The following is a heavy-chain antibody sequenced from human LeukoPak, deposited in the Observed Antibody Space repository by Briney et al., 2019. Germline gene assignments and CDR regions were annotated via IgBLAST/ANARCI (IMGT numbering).Heavy chain of an antibody. CDR3: ARGGYGDYAAFDI. CDR1: GGSISSGGYY. CDR2: IYYSGST. J-gene: IGHJ3*02. Sequence: PSQTLSLTCTVSGGSISSGGYYWSWIRQPPGKGLEWIGYIYYSGSTNYNPSLKSRVTISVDTSKNQFSLKLSSVTAADTAVYYCARGGYGDYAAFDIWGQGTMVTVSS. D-gene: IGHD4-17*01. V-gene: IGHV4-61*08.